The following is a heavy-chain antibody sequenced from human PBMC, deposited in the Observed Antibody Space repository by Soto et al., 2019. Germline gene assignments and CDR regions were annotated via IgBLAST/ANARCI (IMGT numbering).Heavy chain of an antibody. V-gene: IGHV6-1*01. CDR3: ARSSMIVVVITGPFDY. Sequence: TLSLTCAISGDSVSSNSAAWNWIRQSPSRGLEWLGRTYYRSKWYNDYAVSVKSRITINPDTSKNQFSLQLNSVTPEDTAVYYCARSSMIVVVITGPFDYWGQGTLVTVS. D-gene: IGHD3-22*01. J-gene: IGHJ4*02. CDR1: GDSVSSNSAA. CDR2: TYYRSKWYN.